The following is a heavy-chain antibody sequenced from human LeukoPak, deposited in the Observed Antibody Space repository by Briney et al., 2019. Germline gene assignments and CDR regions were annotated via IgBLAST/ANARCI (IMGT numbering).Heavy chain of an antibody. CDR1: GFTFSSYG. J-gene: IGHJ4*02. CDR2: IWYDGSNK. D-gene: IGHD3-22*01. Sequence: GGSLRLSCAAPGFTFSSYGMHWVRQAPGKGLEWVAGIWYDGSNKYYADSVKGRFTISRDNSKNTLYLQMNSLRAEDTAVYYCAKSNLDSSGYYLDYWGQGTLVTVPS. CDR3: AKSNLDSSGYYLDY. V-gene: IGHV3-33*06.